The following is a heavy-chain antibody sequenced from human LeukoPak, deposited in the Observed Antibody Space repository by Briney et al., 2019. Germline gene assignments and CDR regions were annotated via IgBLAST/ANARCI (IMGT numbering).Heavy chain of an antibody. CDR3: ARGEEASRIAAAGDYYGMDV. D-gene: IGHD6-13*01. CDR2: IYDDGGT. CDR1: GFTVSSTL. V-gene: IGHV3-66*02. J-gene: IGHJ6*02. Sequence: GGSLRLSCIVSGFTVSSTLMDWVRQAPGKGLEWVSVIYDDGGTVYADSVKGRFTISRDTSKNMVYLQMNNLRAEDSAVYYCARGEEASRIAAAGDYYGMDVWGQGTTVTVSS.